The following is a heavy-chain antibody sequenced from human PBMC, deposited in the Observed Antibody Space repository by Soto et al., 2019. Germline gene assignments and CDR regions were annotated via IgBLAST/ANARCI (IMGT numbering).Heavy chain of an antibody. Sequence: EVQLLESGGGLVQPGGSLRLSCAASGFTFSSYAMSWVRQAPGKGLEWGSAISGSGGSTYYADSVKGRFTISRDNSKNTLYLQMNSLSAEDTTVYYCAKGLYDTGERDWYFDLWGRGTLVTVSS. D-gene: IGHD3-22*01. CDR2: ISGSGGST. CDR3: AKGLYDTGERDWYFDL. CDR1: GFTFSSYA. V-gene: IGHV3-23*01. J-gene: IGHJ2*01.